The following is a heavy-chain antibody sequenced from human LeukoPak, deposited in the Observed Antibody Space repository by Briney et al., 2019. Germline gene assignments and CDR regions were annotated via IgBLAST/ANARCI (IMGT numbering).Heavy chain of an antibody. CDR3: AKWGDYDVLTGYYVSDY. D-gene: IGHD3-9*01. J-gene: IGHJ4*02. V-gene: IGHV3-23*01. CDR1: GFTFSSYA. Sequence: GGSLRLSCAASGFTFSSYAMSWVRQAPGKGLEWVSAITGGGSGIYYADSMKSRFTISRDNSKNTLYLQINSLRAEDTAVYYCAKWGDYDVLTGYYVSDYWGQGTLSPSRQ. CDR2: ITGGGSGI.